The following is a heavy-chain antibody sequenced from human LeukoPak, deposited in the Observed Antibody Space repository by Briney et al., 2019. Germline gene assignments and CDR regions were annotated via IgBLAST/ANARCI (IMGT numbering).Heavy chain of an antibody. CDR1: GFTFIGSA. CDR3: TRHGGGDAGYAVFDN. Sequence: PTGGSLMPSCAASGFTFIGSAIHWVRQGSGKGLERVGHIRSKTNNYATAYAASVKGRFTISRDDSKNTAYLQMDSLKPEDTAVYYCTRHGGGDAGYAVFDNWGQGTLVTVSS. V-gene: IGHV3-73*01. CDR2: IRSKTNNYAT. J-gene: IGHJ4*02. D-gene: IGHD5-12*01.